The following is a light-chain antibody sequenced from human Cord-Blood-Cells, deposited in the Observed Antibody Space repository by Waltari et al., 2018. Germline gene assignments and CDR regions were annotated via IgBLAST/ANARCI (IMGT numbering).Light chain of an antibody. CDR1: SSDFGGLNY. J-gene: IGLJ3*02. CDR2: DVS. CDR3: SSYTSSSTWV. Sequence: QSALTQPASVSGSPGQSITIPCTGTSSDFGGLNYSSWYQQHPGKAPNLMIYDVSNRPSGVSNRFSGSKSGNTASLTISGLQAEDEADYYCSSYTSSSTWVFGGGTKLTVL. V-gene: IGLV2-14*03.